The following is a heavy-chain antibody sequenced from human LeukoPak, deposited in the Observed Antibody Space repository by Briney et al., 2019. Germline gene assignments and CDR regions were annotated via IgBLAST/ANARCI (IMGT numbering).Heavy chain of an antibody. CDR2: IGTAGDT. D-gene: IGHD3-16*01. CDR3: ERAGEVNDAFDI. Sequence: GGSLRLSCAASGFTFSSYDMHWVRQATGKGLEWVSAIGTAGDTYYPGSVKGRFTISRENAKNSLYLQMNSLRAGDTAVYYCERAGEVNDAFDIWGQGTMVTVSS. J-gene: IGHJ3*02. V-gene: IGHV3-13*01. CDR1: GFTFSSYD.